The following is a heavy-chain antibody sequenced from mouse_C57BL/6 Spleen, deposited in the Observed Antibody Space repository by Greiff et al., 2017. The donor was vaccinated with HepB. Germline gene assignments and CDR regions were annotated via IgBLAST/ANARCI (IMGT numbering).Heavy chain of an antibody. V-gene: IGHV5-17*01. CDR3: ARGSYDAMDY. CDR1: GFTFSDYG. D-gene: IGHD1-1*02. J-gene: IGHJ4*01. Sequence: DVMLVESGGGLVKPGGSLKLSCAASGFTFSDYGMHWVRQAPEKGLEWVAYISSGSSTIYYADTVKGRFTISRDNAKNTLFLQMTSLRSEDTAMYYCARGSYDAMDYWGQGTSVTVSS. CDR2: ISSGSSTI.